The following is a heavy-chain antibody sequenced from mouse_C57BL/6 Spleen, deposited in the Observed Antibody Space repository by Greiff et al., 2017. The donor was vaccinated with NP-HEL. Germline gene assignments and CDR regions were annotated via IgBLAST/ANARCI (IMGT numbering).Heavy chain of an antibody. J-gene: IGHJ3*01. CDR2: IDPSDSYT. D-gene: IGHD3-2*02. CDR3: AQTAQGRFAY. CDR1: GYTFTSYW. Sequence: VQLQQPGAELVKPGASVKLSCKASGYTFTSYWMQWVKQRPGQGLEWIGEIDPSDSYTNYNQKFKGKATLTVDTSSSTAYMQLSSLTSEDSAVYYCAQTAQGRFAYWGQGTLVTVSA. V-gene: IGHV1-50*01.